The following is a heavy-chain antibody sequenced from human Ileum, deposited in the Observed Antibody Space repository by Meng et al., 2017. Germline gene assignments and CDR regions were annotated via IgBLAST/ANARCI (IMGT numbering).Heavy chain of an antibody. CDR3: ASGLGVRGAFDI. D-gene: IGHD3-10*01. J-gene: IGHJ3*02. CDR1: GFTISDHY. V-gene: IGHV3-72*01. Sequence: GGSLRLSCAASGFTISDHYMDWVRQAPGKGLEWIGRTRNKVNSYTTEYAASVKGRFTISRDDSKNSLYLQMNSLKAEDTAVYYCASGLGVRGAFDIGDQGTMVTVSS. CDR2: TRNKVNSYTT.